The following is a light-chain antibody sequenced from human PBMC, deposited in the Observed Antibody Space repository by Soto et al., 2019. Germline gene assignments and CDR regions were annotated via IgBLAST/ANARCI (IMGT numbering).Light chain of an antibody. J-gene: IGKJ4*01. CDR2: GAS. CDR1: QSVSSSY. V-gene: IGKV3-20*01. Sequence: EIVLTQSPGTLSLSPGERATLSCRASQSVSSSYLAWYQQKPGQAPRLLIYGASSRATGIPDRFSGSGSGTDFTLTISRLEPAELAVYYCQNLLTFGGGNKVENK. CDR3: QNLLT.